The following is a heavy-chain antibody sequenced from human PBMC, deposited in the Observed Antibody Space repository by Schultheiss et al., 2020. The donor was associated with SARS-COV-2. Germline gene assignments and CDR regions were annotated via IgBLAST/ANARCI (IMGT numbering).Heavy chain of an antibody. CDR2: LYTSGTT. V-gene: IGHV4-4*07. CDR3: ARGGTMVRGVIIKPNYFDY. Sequence: SETLSLTCTVSGGSISNFYWSWIRQPAGKGLEWLGRLYTSGTTNYNPSLKNRLTMSVDTSKNQFSLKLSSVTAADTAVYYCARGGTMVRGVIIKPNYFDYWGQGTLVTVSS. D-gene: IGHD3-10*01. J-gene: IGHJ4*02. CDR1: GGSISNFY.